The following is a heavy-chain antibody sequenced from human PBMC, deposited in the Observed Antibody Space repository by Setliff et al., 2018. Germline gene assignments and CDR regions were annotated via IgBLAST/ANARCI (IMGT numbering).Heavy chain of an antibody. V-gene: IGHV4-39*01. CDR3: ARTGTYRYFDY. CDR1: GGPISSGVYY. J-gene: IGHJ4*02. CDR2: IYYRGDT. D-gene: IGHD1-1*01. Sequence: PSETLSLTCTVSGGPISSGVYYWAWIRQPPGKGLEWIGRIYYRGDTYYNASLKSRLTLSVDTSKNQVSLNLRSVTAADTAVYYCARTGTYRYFDYWGQGTQVTV.